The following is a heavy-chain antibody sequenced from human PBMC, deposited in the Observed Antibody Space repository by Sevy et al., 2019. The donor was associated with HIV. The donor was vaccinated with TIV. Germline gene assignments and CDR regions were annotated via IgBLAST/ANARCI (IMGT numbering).Heavy chain of an antibody. CDR1: GGSISSYY. J-gene: IGHJ6*02. Sequence: SETLSLTCTVSGGSISSYYWNWIRQPPGKGLEWIGYIYYSGSTNYNPSLKSRVTISVDTSKNQFTLKLIAVTAADTAVYYCARFNYFDNRRLHYYYGMDVWGQGTTVTVSS. CDR3: ARFNYFDNRRLHYYYGMDV. CDR2: IYYSGST. D-gene: IGHD3-22*01. V-gene: IGHV4-59*13.